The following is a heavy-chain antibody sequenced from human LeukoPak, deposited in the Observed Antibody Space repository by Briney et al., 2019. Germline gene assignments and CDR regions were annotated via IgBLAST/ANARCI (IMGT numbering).Heavy chain of an antibody. CDR1: GGSISSYY. CDR3: ARHYNINYDFWSAPNLRAFDI. D-gene: IGHD3-3*01. Sequence: SETLSLTCTVSGGSISSYYWSWIRQPPGKGLEWIGYIYYSGSTNYNPSLKSRVTISVDTSKNQFSLKLSSVTAADTAVYYCARHYNINYDFWSAPNLRAFDIWGQGTMVTVSS. V-gene: IGHV4-59*08. CDR2: IYYSGST. J-gene: IGHJ3*02.